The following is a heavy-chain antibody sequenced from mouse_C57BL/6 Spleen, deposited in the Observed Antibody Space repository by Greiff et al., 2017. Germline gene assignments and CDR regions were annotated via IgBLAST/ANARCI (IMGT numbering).Heavy chain of an antibody. Sequence: EVQLQQSGPELVKPGASVKISCKASGYSFTDYNMNWVKQSNGKSLEWIGVINPNYGTTSYNQKFKGKATLTVDQSSSTAYMELHSLTSEDSAVYFCARWGTTNPAMDYWGQGTSVTVSS. CDR3: ARWGTTNPAMDY. CDR1: GYSFTDYN. CDR2: INPNYGTT. J-gene: IGHJ4*01. D-gene: IGHD2-14*01. V-gene: IGHV1-39*01.